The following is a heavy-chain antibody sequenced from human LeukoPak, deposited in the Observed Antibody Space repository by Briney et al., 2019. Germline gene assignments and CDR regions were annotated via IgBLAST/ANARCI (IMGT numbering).Heavy chain of an antibody. V-gene: IGHV4-59*08. CDR3: ARHVNLKNWFDP. Sequence: SETLSLTCTVSGGSISSYYWSWIRQPPGKGLEWIGYIYYSGSTNYNPSLKSRVTISVDTSKNQFSLKLSSVTAADTAVYYCARHVNLKNWFDPWGQGTLVTVSS. CDR1: GGSISSYY. D-gene: IGHD2/OR15-2a*01. CDR2: IYYSGST. J-gene: IGHJ5*02.